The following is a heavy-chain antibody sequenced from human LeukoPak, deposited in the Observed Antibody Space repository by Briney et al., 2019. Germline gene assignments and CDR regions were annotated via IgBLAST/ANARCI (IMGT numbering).Heavy chain of an antibody. Sequence: SETLSLTCAVYGGSFGGYYWSWIRQPPGKGLEWIGEINHSGSTNYNPSLKSRVTISIDTSKNQFSLKLSSVTAADTAVYYCARLRCSSTSCYTGVSPNDAFDIWGQGTMVTVSS. V-gene: IGHV4-34*01. CDR3: ARLRCSSTSCYTGVSPNDAFDI. D-gene: IGHD2-2*02. CDR2: INHSGST. J-gene: IGHJ3*02. CDR1: GGSFGGYY.